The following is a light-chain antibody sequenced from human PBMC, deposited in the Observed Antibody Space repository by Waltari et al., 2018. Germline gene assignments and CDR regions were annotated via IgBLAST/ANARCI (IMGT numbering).Light chain of an antibody. Sequence: QSALPQPRSVSGSPGPSVTISCTGTSSDVVSYNHVPWYQQHPGKAPKLMIYDVSQRPSGVPDRFSGSKSGNTASLTISGLQAEDEGDYYCCSYAGSYSWVFGGGTKLTVL. CDR3: CSYAGSYSWV. J-gene: IGLJ3*02. V-gene: IGLV2-11*01. CDR1: SSDVVSYNH. CDR2: DVS.